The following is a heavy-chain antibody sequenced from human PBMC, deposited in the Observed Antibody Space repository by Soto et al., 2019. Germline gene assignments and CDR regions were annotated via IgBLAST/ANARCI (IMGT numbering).Heavy chain of an antibody. CDR2: ISAYNGKT. J-gene: IGHJ6*02. Sequence: QVQLVQSGAEVKKPGASVKVSCKASGYTFTSYGISWVRQAPGQGLEWMGWISAYNGKTNYAQKLQGRVTMTTDTRTSTGYMELRSRLYDDTAVYYCARGGQQLVRRADVWGQGTTVTVSS. V-gene: IGHV1-18*04. D-gene: IGHD6-6*01. CDR3: ARGGQQLVRRADV. CDR1: GYTFTSYG.